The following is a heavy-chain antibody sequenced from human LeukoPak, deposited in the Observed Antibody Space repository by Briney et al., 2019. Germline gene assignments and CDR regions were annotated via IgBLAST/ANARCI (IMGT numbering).Heavy chain of an antibody. D-gene: IGHD5-18*01. CDR1: GGSISSSSYY. Sequence: SETLSLTCTVSGGSISSSSYYWGWIRQPPVKGLEWIGYIYYSGSTYYNPSLKSRVTISVDTSKNQFSLKLSSVTAADTAVYYCARTEDTAMANWFDPWGQGTLVTVSS. J-gene: IGHJ5*02. V-gene: IGHV4-30-4*08. CDR3: ARTEDTAMANWFDP. CDR2: IYYSGST.